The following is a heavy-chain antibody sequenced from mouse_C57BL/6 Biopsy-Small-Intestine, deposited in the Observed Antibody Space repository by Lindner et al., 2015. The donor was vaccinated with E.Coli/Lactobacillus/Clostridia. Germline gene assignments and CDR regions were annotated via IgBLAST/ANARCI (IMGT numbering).Heavy chain of an antibody. CDR1: GFTFSDFG. D-gene: IGHD1-1*01. V-gene: IGHV5-17*01. CDR2: ISSGSSFI. Sequence: VQLQESGGGLVKPGGSLKLSCAASGFTFSDFGMHWVRQVPEKGLEWVAYISSGSSFIYYADTVKGRFTISRDNGKKTPFLQMTSLTSEDTAMYYCARRGITTVVGHWYFDFWGTGTTVTVSS. J-gene: IGHJ1*03. CDR3: ARRGITTVVGHWYFDF.